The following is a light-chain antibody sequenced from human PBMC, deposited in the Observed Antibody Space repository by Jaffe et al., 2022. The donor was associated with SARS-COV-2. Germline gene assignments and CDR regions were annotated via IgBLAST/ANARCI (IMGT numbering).Light chain of an antibody. CDR2: TAS. V-gene: IGKV1-39*01. Sequence: DIQMAQSPSSLSASVGDRVTITCRASQTISNYLNWYQQKPGKAPKLLIYTASSLQSGVPSSFSGSGSGTDFTLTISSLQPEDFATYYCQQSYNTPYTFGQGTKLEIK. CDR1: QTISNY. CDR3: QQSYNTPYT. J-gene: IGKJ2*01.